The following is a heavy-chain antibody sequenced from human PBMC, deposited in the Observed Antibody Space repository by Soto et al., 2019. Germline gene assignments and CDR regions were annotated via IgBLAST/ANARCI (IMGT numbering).Heavy chain of an antibody. Sequence: PSETLSLTCAFSGYSISSGYYWGWIRQPPGKGLEWIGSIYHSGSTYYNPSLKSRVTISVDTSKNQFSLKLSSVTAADTAVYYCARGASSGWYNFDYWGQGTLVTVSS. V-gene: IGHV4-38-2*01. D-gene: IGHD6-19*01. J-gene: IGHJ4*02. CDR1: GYSISSGYY. CDR3: ARGASSGWYNFDY. CDR2: IYHSGST.